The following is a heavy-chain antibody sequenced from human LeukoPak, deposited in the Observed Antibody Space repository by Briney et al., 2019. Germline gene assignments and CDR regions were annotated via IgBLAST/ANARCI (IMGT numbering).Heavy chain of an antibody. V-gene: IGHV3-48*01. CDR1: GFTFSSYG. CDR3: ARDPSNSGSYSRLDY. D-gene: IGHD1-26*01. J-gene: IGHJ4*02. Sequence: GGSLRLSCAASGFTFSSYGMTWVRQAPGKGLEWVSYISSSSSTIYYADSVKGRFTISRDNAKNSLYLQLNSLRAEDTAVYYCARDPSNSGSYSRLDYWGQGTLVTVSS. CDR2: ISSSSSTI.